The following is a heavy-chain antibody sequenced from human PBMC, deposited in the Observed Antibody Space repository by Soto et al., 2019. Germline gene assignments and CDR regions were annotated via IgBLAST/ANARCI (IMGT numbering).Heavy chain of an antibody. J-gene: IGHJ4*02. CDR2: IFYSGST. CDR1: GGSISFYY. D-gene: IGHD3-10*01. V-gene: IGHV4-59*01. CDR3: AREGLWFGAYEAY. Sequence: KASETLSLTCTVSGGSISFYYWSWIRQPPGKGLEWIGYIFYSGSTKYNPSLKSRVSISVDTSKNQFSLKLSSVSVADTAVYYCAREGLWFGAYEAYWGQGPRVTVSS.